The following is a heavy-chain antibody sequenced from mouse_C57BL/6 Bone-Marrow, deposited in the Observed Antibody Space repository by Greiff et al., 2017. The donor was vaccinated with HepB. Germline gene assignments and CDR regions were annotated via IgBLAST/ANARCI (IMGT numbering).Heavy chain of an antibody. CDR1: GYTFTSYW. CDR3: ARSIYYYGSSLFAY. CDR2: IDPSDSYT. Sequence: QVQLKQPGAELVMPGASVKLSCKASGYTFTSYWMHWVKQRPGQGLEWIGEIDPSDSYTNYNQKFKGKSTLTVDKSSSTAYMQLSSLTSEDSAVYYCARSIYYYGSSLFAYWGQGTLVTVSA. V-gene: IGHV1-69*01. D-gene: IGHD1-1*01. J-gene: IGHJ3*01.